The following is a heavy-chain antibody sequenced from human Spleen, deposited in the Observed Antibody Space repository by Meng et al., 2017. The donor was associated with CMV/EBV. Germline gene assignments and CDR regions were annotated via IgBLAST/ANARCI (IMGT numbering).Heavy chain of an antibody. Sequence: GGSLRLSCVASGFTFSYYSMDWVRQAPGKGLEWVAYISSGSSTMYYADSVKGRFTVSRDNVKNSVYLQMNSLRAEDTALYYCAKANYGGNSGGMDVWGQGTTVTVSS. CDR2: ISSGSSTM. CDR3: AKANYGGNSGGMDV. D-gene: IGHD4-23*01. CDR1: GFTFSYYS. J-gene: IGHJ6*02. V-gene: IGHV3-48*04.